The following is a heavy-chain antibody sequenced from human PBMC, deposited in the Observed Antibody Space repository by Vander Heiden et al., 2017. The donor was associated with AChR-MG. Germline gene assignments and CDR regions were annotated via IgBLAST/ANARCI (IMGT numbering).Heavy chain of an antibody. D-gene: IGHD2-2*01. V-gene: IGHV3-23*01. CDR3: AKTGRFVVVGGHYYYYYMDV. CDR2: ISGSGGST. J-gene: IGHJ6*03. Sequence: EVQLLESGGGLVQPGGSLRLSCAASGFTFSSYAMSWVRQAPGKGLEWVSAISGSGGSTYYADYVKGRFTISGDNSKNTLYLQMNSLRAEDTAVYYCAKTGRFVVVGGHYYYYYMDVWGKGTTVTVSS. CDR1: GFTFSSYA.